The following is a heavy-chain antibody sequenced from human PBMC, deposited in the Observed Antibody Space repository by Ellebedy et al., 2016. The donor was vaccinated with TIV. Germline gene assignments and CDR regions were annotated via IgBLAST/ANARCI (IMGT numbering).Heavy chain of an antibody. V-gene: IGHV3-23*01. CDR2: FGVSGDST. CDR3: AKDQVAVDVRRVFDS. D-gene: IGHD2-15*01. J-gene: IGHJ3*01. CDR1: GFTFSSYG. Sequence: PGGSLRLSCAASGFTFSSYGRSWVCQAPEKWLAWVSCFGVSGDSTYYAESVKGRFTISRDNSKNTLYLQMNSLRAEDTAVYYCAKDQVAVDVRRVFDSWGQGTVVTVSS.